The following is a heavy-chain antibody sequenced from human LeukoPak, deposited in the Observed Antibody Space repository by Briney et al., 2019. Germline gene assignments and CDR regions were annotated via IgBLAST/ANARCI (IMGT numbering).Heavy chain of an antibody. CDR1: GFXFSSYG. V-gene: IGHV3-30*03. CDR2: ISYDGVNK. J-gene: IGHJ4*02. D-gene: IGHD6-19*01. Sequence: PGRSLRLSCAASGFXFSSYGMHWVRQAPGKGLEWVAVISYDGVNKYYSDSVKGRFTISRDNSKTTLYLQMNSLRAEDTAVYYCARDLKTSGWYGDFDYWGQGTLVTVSS. CDR3: ARDLKTSGWYGDFDY.